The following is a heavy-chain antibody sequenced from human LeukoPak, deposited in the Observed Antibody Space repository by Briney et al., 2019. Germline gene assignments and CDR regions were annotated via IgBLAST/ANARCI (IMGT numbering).Heavy chain of an antibody. CDR1: GGSISSGSYY. CDR3: ARAVDSSWYFDY. D-gene: IGHD6-13*01. V-gene: IGHV4-61*02. Sequence: SETLSLTCTASGGSISSGSYYWSWIRQPAGKGLEWIGRIYTSGSTNYNPSLKSRVTISVDTSKNQFSLKLSSVTAADTAVYYCARAVDSSWYFDYWGQGTLVTVSS. J-gene: IGHJ4*02. CDR2: IYTSGST.